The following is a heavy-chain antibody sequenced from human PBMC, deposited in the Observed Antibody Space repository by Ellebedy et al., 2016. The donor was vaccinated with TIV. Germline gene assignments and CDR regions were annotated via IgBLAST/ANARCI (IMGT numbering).Heavy chain of an antibody. D-gene: IGHD6-13*01. Sequence: GESLKISCAASGFTFSTYAMHWVRQAPGKGLEWVALVSYGGNDEYYADSVKGRFTISRDNVKNSLYLQMNRLRVEDTAIYCCARPAASYSSSWYDFDSWGQGTLVTVSS. CDR1: GFTFSTYA. J-gene: IGHJ4*02. V-gene: IGHV3-30*07. CDR2: VSYGGNDE. CDR3: ARPAASYSSSWYDFDS.